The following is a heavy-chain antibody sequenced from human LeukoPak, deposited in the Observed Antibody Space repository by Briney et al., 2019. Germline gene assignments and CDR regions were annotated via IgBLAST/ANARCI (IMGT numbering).Heavy chain of an antibody. V-gene: IGHV3-30*04. J-gene: IGHJ4*02. CDR2: MSYDGSNK. CDR1: GFTFSSNA. Sequence: GGSLRLSCAVSGFTFSSNAMHWARQAPGKGLEWVAVMSYDGSNKYYADSVRGRFTISRDNSKNTLYLQMNSLRAEDTAVYYCARDGTRYSIGKFFDSWGQGTLVTVSS. D-gene: IGHD6-25*01. CDR3: ARDGTRYSIGKFFDS.